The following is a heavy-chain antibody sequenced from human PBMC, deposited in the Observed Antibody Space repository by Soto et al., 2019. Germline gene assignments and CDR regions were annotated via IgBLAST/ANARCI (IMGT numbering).Heavy chain of an antibody. CDR2: ISSSSSYI. D-gene: IGHD3-22*01. CDR3: ARVGYYYDSSGYYPY. CDR1: GFTFSSYS. J-gene: IGHJ4*02. Sequence: EVQLVESGGGLVKPGGSLRLSCAASGFTFSSYSMNWVRQAPGKGLEWVSSISSSSSYIYYADSVKGRFTISRDNAKNSLYLQMNSLRAEDTAVYYCARVGYYYDSSGYYPYWGQGTLVTVSS. V-gene: IGHV3-21*01.